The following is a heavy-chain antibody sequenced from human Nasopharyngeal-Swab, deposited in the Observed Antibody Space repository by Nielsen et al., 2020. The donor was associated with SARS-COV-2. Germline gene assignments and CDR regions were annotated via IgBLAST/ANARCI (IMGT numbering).Heavy chain of an antibody. V-gene: IGHV3-23*01. CDR2: ISGSGGST. Sequence: GGSLRLSCAASGFTFSNYAMSWVRQAPGKGLEWVSAISGSGGSTYYADSVKGRFTISRDNSKNTLYLQMNSLRAEDTAVYYCAKGRYYYGSGSYYIDYWGQGTLVTVSS. J-gene: IGHJ4*02. D-gene: IGHD3-10*01. CDR3: AKGRYYYGSGSYYIDY. CDR1: GFTFSNYA.